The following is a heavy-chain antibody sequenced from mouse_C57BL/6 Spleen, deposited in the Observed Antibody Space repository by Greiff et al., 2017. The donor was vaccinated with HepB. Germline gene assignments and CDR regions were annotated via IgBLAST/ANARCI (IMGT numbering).Heavy chain of an antibody. CDR1: GYTFTSYW. CDR3: ARSRGSSPYYYAMDY. CDR2: IHPNSGST. D-gene: IGHD1-1*01. V-gene: IGHV1-64*01. J-gene: IGHJ4*01. Sequence: VQLQQSGAELVKPGASVKLSCKASGYTFTSYWMHWVKQRPGQGLEWIGMIHPNSGSTNYNEKFKSKATLTVDKTSRTAYMQLSSLTYEDSAVYYCARSRGSSPYYYAMDYWGQGTSVTVSS.